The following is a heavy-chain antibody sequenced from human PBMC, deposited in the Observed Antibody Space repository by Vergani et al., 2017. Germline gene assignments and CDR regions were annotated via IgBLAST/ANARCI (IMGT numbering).Heavy chain of an antibody. V-gene: IGHV3-9*01. CDR2: VTWNSDGV. Sequence: EVQLVESGGALVQPGRSLRLSCIASGFNFDDYAMHWVRQRPGKGLEWVSSVTWNSDGVSYADSVKGRFTISRDNAKNSLYLEMNSLRAEDTALYYCTKDGGPIFYFYMDVWGKGTTVTVSS. J-gene: IGHJ6*03. CDR3: TKDGGPIFYFYMDV. D-gene: IGHD3-3*01. CDR1: GFNFDDYA.